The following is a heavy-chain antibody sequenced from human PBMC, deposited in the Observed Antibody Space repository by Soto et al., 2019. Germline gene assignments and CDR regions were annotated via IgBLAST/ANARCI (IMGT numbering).Heavy chain of an antibody. V-gene: IGHV3-33*08. D-gene: IGHD3-22*01. Sequence: QVQLVESGGGVVQPGRSLRLSCAASGFTFSSYGMHWVRQAPGKGLEWVAVIWYDGSNKYYADSVKGRFTISRDNSKNSLYLQMNSLRAADTAVYDCARDRNPYYDRSGDLDVWGQGTTVTVSS. CDR3: ARDRNPYYDRSGDLDV. J-gene: IGHJ6*02. CDR1: GFTFSSYG. CDR2: IWYDGSNK.